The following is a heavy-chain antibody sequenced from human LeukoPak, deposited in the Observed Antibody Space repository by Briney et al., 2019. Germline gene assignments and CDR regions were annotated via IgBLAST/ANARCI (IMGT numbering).Heavy chain of an antibody. CDR1: GFTFSSYA. D-gene: IGHD6-13*01. V-gene: IGHV3-23*01. CDR2: ISGSGGST. Sequence: GGSLRLSCAASGFTFSSYAMSWVRQAPGKGLEWVSAISGSGGSTYYADSVKGRFTISRDNFKNTLYLQMNSLRAEDTAVYYCAKAKYSSSWYEYFQHWGQGTLVTVSS. J-gene: IGHJ1*01. CDR3: AKAKYSSSWYEYFQH.